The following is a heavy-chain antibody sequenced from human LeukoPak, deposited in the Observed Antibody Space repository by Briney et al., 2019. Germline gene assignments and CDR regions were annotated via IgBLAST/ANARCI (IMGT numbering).Heavy chain of an antibody. CDR1: GFTFSRYA. D-gene: IGHD4-17*01. J-gene: IGHJ3*02. V-gene: IGHV3-23*01. Sequence: GGSLRLSCAASGFTFSRYAMSWARQAPGKGLEWVSAISGSGGRTYYADSVKRRFTISRDNSKNTLYLQMNSLRAEDTAVYYCAKDLPGGDYVSGAFDIWGQGTMVTVSS. CDR3: AKDLPGGDYVSGAFDI. CDR2: ISGSGGRT.